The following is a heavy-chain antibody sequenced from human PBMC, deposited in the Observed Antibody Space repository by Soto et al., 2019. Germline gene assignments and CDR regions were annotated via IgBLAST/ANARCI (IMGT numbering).Heavy chain of an antibody. J-gene: IGHJ5*02. CDR1: GGTFSSYA. D-gene: IGHD6-13*01. V-gene: IGHV1-69*12. CDR3: ARDEAAAGYLGENWFDP. Sequence: QVQLVQSGAEVKKPGSSVKVSCKASGGTFSSYAISWVRQAPGQGLEWMGGIIPIFGTANYAQKFQGRVTITADESTSTAYMELSRLRAEDTAVYYCARDEAAAGYLGENWFDPWGQGTLVTVSS. CDR2: IIPIFGTA.